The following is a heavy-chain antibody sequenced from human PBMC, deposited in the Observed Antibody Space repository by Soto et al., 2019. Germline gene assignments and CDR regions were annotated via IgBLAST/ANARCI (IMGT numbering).Heavy chain of an antibody. V-gene: IGHV3-21*01. Sequence: GGSLSLSCAASGFTFSSYSMNWVRQAPGKGLEWVSSISSSSSYIYYADSVKGRFTISRDNAKNSLYLQMNSLRAEDTAVYYCARGARSGIKIFGVVEDYYYGMDVCGQGTKVTVSS. CDR3: ARGARSGIKIFGVVEDYYYGMDV. CDR2: ISSSSSYI. J-gene: IGHJ6*02. CDR1: GFTFSSYS. D-gene: IGHD3-3*01.